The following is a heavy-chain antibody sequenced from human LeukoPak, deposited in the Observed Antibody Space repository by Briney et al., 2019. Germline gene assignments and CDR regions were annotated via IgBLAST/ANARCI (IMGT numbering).Heavy chain of an antibody. CDR3: ARDLLDGDYAYDAFDI. Sequence: PETLSLTCTVSGGSISSYYWSWIRQPPGKGLEWIGYIYYSGSTNYNPSLKNRVTISVDTSKNQFSLKLSSVTAADTAVYYCARDLLDGDYAYDAFDIWGQGTMVTVSS. J-gene: IGHJ3*02. CDR2: IYYSGST. CDR1: GGSISSYY. V-gene: IGHV4-59*01. D-gene: IGHD4-17*01.